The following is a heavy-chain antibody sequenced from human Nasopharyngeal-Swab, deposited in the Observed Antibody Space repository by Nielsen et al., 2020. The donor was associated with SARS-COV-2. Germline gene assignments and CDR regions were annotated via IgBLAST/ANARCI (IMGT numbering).Heavy chain of an antibody. CDR1: GFTFSSYA. J-gene: IGHJ6*02. CDR2: IYSGGSST. CDR3: AKEGALTIFGVVPPGGYYYYGMDV. V-gene: IGHV3-23*03. Sequence: GESLKISCAASGFTFSSYAMSWVRQAPGKGLEWVSVIYSGGSSTYYADSVKGRFTISRDNSKNTLYLQMNSLRAEDTAVYDCAKEGALTIFGVVPPGGYYYYGMDVWGQGTTVTVSS. D-gene: IGHD3-3*01.